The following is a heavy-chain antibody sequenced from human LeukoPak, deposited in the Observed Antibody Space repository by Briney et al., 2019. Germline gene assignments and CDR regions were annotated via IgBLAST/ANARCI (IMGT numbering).Heavy chain of an antibody. Sequence: RASVKVSCKASGGAFSSYTISWVRQAPGQGLEWMGGIIPIFGTTNYAQRFQGRVTISADESASTAYMELSSLRSEDTAVYYCASVWFGPTIHGHFQHWGQGTLVTVSS. CDR1: GGAFSSYT. V-gene: IGHV1-69*13. J-gene: IGHJ1*01. CDR3: ASVWFGPTIHGHFQH. CDR2: IIPIFGTT. D-gene: IGHD3-10*01.